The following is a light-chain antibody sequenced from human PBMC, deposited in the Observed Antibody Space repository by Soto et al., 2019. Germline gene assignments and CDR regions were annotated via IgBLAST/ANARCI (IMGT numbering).Light chain of an antibody. V-gene: IGLV2-18*01. Sequence: QSALTQPPSVSGSPGQSVTISCTGTSSDVGSYNRVSWYQQPPGTAPKLMIYEVSNRPSGVPDRFSGFKSGNTASLTISGLQAEDEADYYCSLYTSSSTPHVVFGGGTKVTVL. CDR2: EVS. CDR1: SSDVGSYNR. CDR3: SLYTSSSTPHVV. J-gene: IGLJ2*01.